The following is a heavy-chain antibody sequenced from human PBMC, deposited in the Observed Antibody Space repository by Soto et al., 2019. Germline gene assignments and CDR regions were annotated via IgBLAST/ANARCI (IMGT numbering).Heavy chain of an antibody. D-gene: IGHD3-9*01. CDR2: IYHSGST. V-gene: IGHV4-4*02. CDR1: GGSISSSNW. J-gene: IGHJ4*02. Sequence: SETLSLTCAVSGGSISSSNWWSWVRQPPGKGLEWIGEIYHSGSTNYNPSLKSRVTISVDKSKNQFSLKLSSVTAADTAVYYCARGGNYDILTGLPYYFDDWGQGTLVTVSS. CDR3: ARGGNYDILTGLPYYFDD.